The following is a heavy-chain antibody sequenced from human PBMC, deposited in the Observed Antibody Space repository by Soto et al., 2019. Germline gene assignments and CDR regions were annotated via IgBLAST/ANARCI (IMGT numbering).Heavy chain of an antibody. D-gene: IGHD6-19*01. CDR2: IHHSGST. V-gene: IGHV4-4*02. Sequence: QMQLQESGPGLVKPSETLSLTCAVSSASIITEQRWTWVRQPQGKGLEWIGEIHHSGSTNNNPSLRSRVTMSVDKSKNQFSLNLSSVTAADTALYYCARSFGWYAIDHWGQGTLFIVSS. CDR3: ARSFGWYAIDH. J-gene: IGHJ4*02. CDR1: SASIITEQR.